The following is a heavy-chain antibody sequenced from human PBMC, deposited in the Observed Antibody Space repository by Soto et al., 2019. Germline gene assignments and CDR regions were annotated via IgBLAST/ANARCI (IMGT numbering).Heavy chain of an antibody. CDR3: ASSMTTHYYYYYYMDV. CDR1: GFTVSSNY. D-gene: IGHD4-17*01. V-gene: IGHV3-53*02. CDR2: IYSGGST. J-gene: IGHJ6*03. Sequence: EVQLVETGGGLIQPGGSLRLSCAASGFTVSSNYMSWVRQAPGKGLEWVSVIYSGGSTYYADSVKGRFTISRDNSKNTLYLQMNSLRAEDTAVYYCASSMTTHYYYYYYMDVWGKGTTVTVSS.